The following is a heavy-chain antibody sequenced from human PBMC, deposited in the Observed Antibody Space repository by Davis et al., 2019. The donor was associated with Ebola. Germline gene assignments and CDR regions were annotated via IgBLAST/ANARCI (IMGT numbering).Heavy chain of an antibody. CDR1: GYTFTSYY. Sequence: ASVKVSCKASGYTFTSYYMHWVRQAPGQGLEWMGIINPSGGSTSYAQKFQGRVTMTRDTSTSTVYMELSSLRSEDTAVYYCARGPSGSSSSDPKYYYGMDVWGQGTTVTVSS. CDR2: INPSGGST. V-gene: IGHV1-46*01. CDR3: ARGPSGSSSSDPKYYYGMDV. J-gene: IGHJ6*02. D-gene: IGHD6-6*01.